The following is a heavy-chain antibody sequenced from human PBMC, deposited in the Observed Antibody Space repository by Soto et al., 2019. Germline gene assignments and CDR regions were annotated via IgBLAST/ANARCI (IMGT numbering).Heavy chain of an antibody. D-gene: IGHD2-15*01. CDR1: GGSIISSSYY. CDR3: ARQRAASWFDP. CDR2: IYYSGST. J-gene: IGHJ5*02. V-gene: IGHV4-39*01. Sequence: NPSETLSLTCTVSGGSIISSSYYLVCIREPPGKGLEWIGSIYYSGSTYYNPSLKSRVTISVDTSKNQFSLKLSSVTAADTAVYYCARQRAASWFDPWGQGTLVTVSS.